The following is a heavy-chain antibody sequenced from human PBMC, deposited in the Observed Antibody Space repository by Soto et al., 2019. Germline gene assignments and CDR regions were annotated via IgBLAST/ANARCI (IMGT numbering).Heavy chain of an antibody. V-gene: IGHV3-9*01. J-gene: IGHJ6*02. CDR1: GFTFDDYA. CDR3: AKGEGGYYDSSGLYGMDV. Sequence: TGGSLRLSCAASGFTFDDYAMHWVRQAPGKGLEWVSGISWNSGSIGYADSVKGRFTISRDNAKNSLYLQMNSLRAEDTALYYCAKGEGGYYDSSGLYGMDVWGQGTTVTVSS. D-gene: IGHD3-22*01. CDR2: ISWNSGSI.